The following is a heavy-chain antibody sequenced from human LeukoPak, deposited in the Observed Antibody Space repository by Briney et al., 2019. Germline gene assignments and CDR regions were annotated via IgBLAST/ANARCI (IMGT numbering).Heavy chain of an antibody. CDR2: IKGDASEK. CDR1: GFIINNYW. Sequence: GGSLRLSCAVSGFIINNYWMTWYRQAPGKGLECVAHIKGDASEKYYLDSVKGRFTISRDNAKNSLYLQMNSLRAEDTAVYYCARQAGVTWGQGTLVTVSS. J-gene: IGHJ5*02. V-gene: IGHV3-7*01. D-gene: IGHD6-19*01. CDR3: ARQAGVT.